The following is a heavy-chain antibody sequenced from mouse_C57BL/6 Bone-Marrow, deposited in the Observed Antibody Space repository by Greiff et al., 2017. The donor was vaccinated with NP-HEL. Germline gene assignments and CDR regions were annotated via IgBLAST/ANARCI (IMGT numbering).Heavy chain of an antibody. J-gene: IGHJ4*01. CDR3: AKEARDYYAMDY. D-gene: IGHD3-3*01. CDR1: GFTFSDYG. V-gene: IGHV5-17*01. CDR2: ISSGSSTI. Sequence: EVKVVESGGGLVKPGGSLKLSCAASGFTFSDYGMHWVRQAPEKGLEWVAYISSGSSTIYYADTVKGRFTISRDNAKNTLFLQMTSLRSEDTAMYYCAKEARDYYAMDYWGQGTSVTVSS.